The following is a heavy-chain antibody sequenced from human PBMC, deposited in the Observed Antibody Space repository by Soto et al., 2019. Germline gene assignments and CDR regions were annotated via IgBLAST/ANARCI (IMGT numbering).Heavy chain of an antibody. Sequence: VASVKVSCKASGYTFTSFGISWVRQAPGQGLEWMGWISAYNGNTNYAQKLQGRVTMTTDTSTSTAYMELRSLRSDDTAVYYCARVDLNYDSSGGTRGWFDPWGQGTLATVPS. V-gene: IGHV1-18*01. CDR3: ARVDLNYDSSGGTRGWFDP. CDR1: GYTFTSFG. J-gene: IGHJ5*02. CDR2: ISAYNGNT. D-gene: IGHD3-22*01.